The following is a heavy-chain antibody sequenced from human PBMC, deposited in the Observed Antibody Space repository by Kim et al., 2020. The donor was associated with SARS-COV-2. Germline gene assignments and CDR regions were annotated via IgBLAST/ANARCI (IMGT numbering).Heavy chain of an antibody. CDR3: ATSGRNWLTPLAS. D-gene: IGHD3-22*01. CDR1: GFTFSSYG. CDR2: IWYDGSNK. J-gene: IGHJ5*02. Sequence: GGSLRLSCAASGFTFSSYGMHWVRQAPGKGLEWVAVIWYDGSNKYYADSVKGRFTISRDNSKNTLYLQMNSLRAEDTAVYYCATSGRNWLTPLASWGQGTLVTVSS. V-gene: IGHV3-33*01.